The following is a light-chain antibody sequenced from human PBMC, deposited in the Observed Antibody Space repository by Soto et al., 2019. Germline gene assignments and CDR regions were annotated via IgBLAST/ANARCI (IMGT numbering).Light chain of an antibody. Sequence: EIVLTQSPATLSLSPGEGATLSCRASQSVSSNLAWYQQKPGQAPRLLIYDASSRATGIPERFSGSGSGTEFTLTISSLDPDDFGMYYCQHHAGSPAFGQGTKVDIK. CDR1: QSVSSN. V-gene: IGKV3-20*01. CDR3: QHHAGSPA. J-gene: IGKJ1*01. CDR2: DAS.